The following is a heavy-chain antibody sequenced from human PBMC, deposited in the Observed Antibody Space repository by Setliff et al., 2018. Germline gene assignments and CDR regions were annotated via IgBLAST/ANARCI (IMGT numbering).Heavy chain of an antibody. J-gene: IGHJ4*02. CDR2: IYTSGSSGST. V-gene: IGHV4-4*08. CDR3: ARARSLDFDY. CDR1: GDSMSNNH. Sequence: TSETLSLTCTVSGDSMSNNHWTWIRQPPGKGLEWIGYIYTSGSSGSTNYNSSLKSRVTISVDMSKNQFSLQLTSLTAADTAVYYCARARSLDFDYWGQGMLVTVSS.